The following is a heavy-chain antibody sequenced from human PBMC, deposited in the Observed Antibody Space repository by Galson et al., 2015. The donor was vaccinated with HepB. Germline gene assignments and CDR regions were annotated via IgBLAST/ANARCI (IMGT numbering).Heavy chain of an antibody. CDR1: GYTLTELS. D-gene: IGHD3-10*02. Sequence: SVKVSCKVSGYTLTELSMHWVRQAPGKGLEWMGGFDPEDGETIYAQKFQGRVTMTEDTSTDTAYMELSSLRSEDTAVYYCATDDCSGSPKGSKYYYYGMDVWGQGTTVTVSS. J-gene: IGHJ6*02. CDR2: FDPEDGET. V-gene: IGHV1-24*01. CDR3: ATDDCSGSPKGSKYYYYGMDV.